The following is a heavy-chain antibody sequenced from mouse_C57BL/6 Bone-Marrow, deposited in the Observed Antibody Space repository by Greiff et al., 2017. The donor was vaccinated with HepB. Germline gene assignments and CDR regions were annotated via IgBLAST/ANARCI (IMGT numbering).Heavy chain of an antibody. D-gene: IGHD1-1*01. Sequence: DVKLVESGGGLVQSGRSLRLSCATSGFTFSDFYMEWVRQAPGKGLEWIAASRNKANDYTTEYSASVKGRFIVSRDTSQSILYLQMNALRAEDTAIYYCARTVVAPWDWYFDVWGTGTTVTVSS. CDR2: SRNKANDYTT. CDR3: ARTVVAPWDWYFDV. J-gene: IGHJ1*03. CDR1: GFTFSDFY. V-gene: IGHV7-1*01.